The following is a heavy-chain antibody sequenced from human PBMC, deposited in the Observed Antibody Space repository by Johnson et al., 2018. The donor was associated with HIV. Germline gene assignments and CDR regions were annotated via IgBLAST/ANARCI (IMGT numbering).Heavy chain of an antibody. V-gene: IGHV3-30-3*01. CDR3: ARGGVVTAIPHAFDI. J-gene: IGHJ3*02. D-gene: IGHD2-21*02. CDR2: ISYDGSRS. CDR1: GFTFGSYA. Sequence: QVQLVESGGGLVQPGRSLRLSCAASGFTFGSYALHWVRQAPGKGLEWVAVISYDGSRSDYGASVKGRFTISRDNSKNILYLQMNSLRPEDTAVYYCARGGVVTAIPHAFDIWGQGTMVTVSS.